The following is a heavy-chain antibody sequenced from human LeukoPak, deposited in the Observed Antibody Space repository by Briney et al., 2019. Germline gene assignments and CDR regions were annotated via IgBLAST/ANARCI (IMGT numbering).Heavy chain of an antibody. CDR1: GFTVSSNY. V-gene: IGHV3-7*01. CDR2: VKEDGSEQ. J-gene: IGHJ4*02. D-gene: IGHD5-18*01. CDR3: ARGVLWQLWSEVYFDK. Sequence: QPGESLRLSCAASGFTVSSNYMSWVRQAPGKGLEWVANVKEDGSEQYYGDSVWGRFTISRDNANNSVHLHMNRLKADDTALYYCARGVLWQLWSEVYFDKWGQGTLVTVSS.